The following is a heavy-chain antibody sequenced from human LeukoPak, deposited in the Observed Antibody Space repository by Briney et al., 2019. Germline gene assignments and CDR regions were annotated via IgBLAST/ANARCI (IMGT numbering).Heavy chain of an antibody. V-gene: IGHV4-34*01. CDR2: INHSGST. J-gene: IGHJ4*02. D-gene: IGHD3-22*01. CDR3: ARNPYYYDSSGLDY. CDR1: GGSFSGYY. Sequence: PSETLSLTCAVYGGSFSGYYWSWIRQPPGKGLEWIGEINHSGSTNYNPSLKSRVTISVDTSKNQFSLKLSSVTAADTAVYYCARNPYYYDSSGLDYWGQGTLATVSS.